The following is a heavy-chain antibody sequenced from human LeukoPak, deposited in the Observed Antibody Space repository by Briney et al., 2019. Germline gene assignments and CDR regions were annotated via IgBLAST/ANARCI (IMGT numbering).Heavy chain of an antibody. J-gene: IGHJ1*01. CDR1: GGSISSGDYY. CDR2: IYYSGST. Sequence: SETLSLTCNVSGGSISSGDYYWSWIRQPPGKGLEWIGYIYYSGSTYYNPSLKSRVTISVDTSKNQFSLKLSSVTAADTAVYYCARDGYCGGDCYPGFQHWGQGTLVTVSS. V-gene: IGHV4-30-4*01. D-gene: IGHD2-21*02. CDR3: ARDGYCGGDCYPGFQH.